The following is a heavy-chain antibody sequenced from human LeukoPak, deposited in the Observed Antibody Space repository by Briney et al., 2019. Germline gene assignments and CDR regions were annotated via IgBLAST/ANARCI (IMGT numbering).Heavy chain of an antibody. D-gene: IGHD6-19*01. CDR1: RFTFNTYA. CDR3: AKVNPPTSVYSSGWFDAFDI. V-gene: IGHV3-9*01. Sequence: PGGSLRLSCAASRFTFNTYAVNWVRQAPGKGLEWVSGISWNSGSIGYADSVKGRFTISRDNAKNSLYLQMNSLRAEDTALYYCAKVNPPTSVYSSGWFDAFDIWGQGTMVTVSS. J-gene: IGHJ3*02. CDR2: ISWNSGSI.